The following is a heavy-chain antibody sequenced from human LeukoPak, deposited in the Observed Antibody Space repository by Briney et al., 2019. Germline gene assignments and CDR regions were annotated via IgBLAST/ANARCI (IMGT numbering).Heavy chain of an antibody. D-gene: IGHD2-21*02. CDR2: FDPAYGET. CDR3: ATGIVVVTVPYFDY. Sequence: GASVTVPFKVSGYILSALSIHWVRPAPGKGLEWMGGFDPAYGETIYAPKFQGRVTMTEDTVTDTAYMELSSLTSEDTAVYYCATGIVVVTVPYFDYWGQGALVTVSS. V-gene: IGHV1-24*01. CDR1: GYILSALS. J-gene: IGHJ4*02.